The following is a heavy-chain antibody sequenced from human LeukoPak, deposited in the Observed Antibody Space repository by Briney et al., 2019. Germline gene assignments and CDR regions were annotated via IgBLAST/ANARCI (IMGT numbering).Heavy chain of an antibody. CDR1: GFTFSSYS. D-gene: IGHD3-22*01. Sequence: PGGSLRLSCAASGFTFSSYSMNWVRQAPGKGLEWVSSISSSSSYIYYADSVKGRFTISSDNAKNSLYLQMNSLRAEDTAVYYCAREGYYDSSGYPTLGPFDYWGQGTLVTVSS. V-gene: IGHV3-21*01. CDR3: AREGYYDSSGYPTLGPFDY. J-gene: IGHJ4*02. CDR2: ISSSSSYI.